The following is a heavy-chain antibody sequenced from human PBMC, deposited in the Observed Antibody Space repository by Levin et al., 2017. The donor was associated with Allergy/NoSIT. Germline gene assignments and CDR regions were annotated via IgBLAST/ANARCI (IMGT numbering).Heavy chain of an antibody. CDR1: GFNFSSYG. V-gene: IGHV3-33*06. D-gene: IGHD4-23*01. Sequence: SCTASGFNFSSYGMYWVRQAPGKGLEWVAALWYDGSYQYYADSVKGRFTISRDNPKRTLYLQMNNLRAEDTAVYYCAKSLGGGNSPAGFDYWGQGALVTVSS. J-gene: IGHJ4*02. CDR2: LWYDGSYQ. CDR3: AKSLGGGNSPAGFDY.